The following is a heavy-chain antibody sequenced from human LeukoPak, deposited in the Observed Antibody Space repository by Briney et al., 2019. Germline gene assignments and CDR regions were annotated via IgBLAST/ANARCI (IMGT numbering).Heavy chain of an antibody. CDR2: INPSGGST. J-gene: IGHJ4*02. CDR1: GYTFTSYY. Sequence: GASVKDSCKASGYTFTSYYMHWVRQAPGQGLEWMGIINPSGGSTSYAQKFQGRVTMTRDMSTSTVYMELSSLRSEDTAVYYCARVYCTNGVCYYSDYWGQGTLVTVSS. D-gene: IGHD2-8*01. CDR3: ARVYCTNGVCYYSDY. V-gene: IGHV1-46*01.